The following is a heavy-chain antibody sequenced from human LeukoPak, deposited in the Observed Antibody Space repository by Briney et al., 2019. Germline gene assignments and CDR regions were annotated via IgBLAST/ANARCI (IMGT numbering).Heavy chain of an antibody. CDR2: IIPIFGTA. CDR1: GGTFSSYA. V-gene: IGHV1-69*13. J-gene: IGHJ5*02. D-gene: IGHD3-10*01. CDR3: ARSIYMTMVRAPFDP. Sequence: ASVKVSCKASGGTFSSYAISWVRQAPGQGLEWMGGIIPIFGTANYAQKFQGRVTITADESTSTAYMELSSLRSEDTAVYYCARSIYMTMVRAPFDPWGQGTLVTVSS.